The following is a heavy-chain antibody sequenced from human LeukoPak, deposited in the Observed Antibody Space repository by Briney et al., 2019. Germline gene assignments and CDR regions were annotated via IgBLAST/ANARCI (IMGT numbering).Heavy chain of an antibody. CDR2: IIPIFGIA. J-gene: IGHJ5*02. CDR1: GGTFSSYA. Sequence: GASVKVSCKASGGTFSSYAISWVRQAPGQGLEWMGRIIPIFGIANYAQKFQGRVTITADKSTSTAYMELSSLRSEDTAVYYCAGGGPIAVANHNWFDPWGQGTLVTVSS. D-gene: IGHD6-19*01. CDR3: AGGGPIAVANHNWFDP. V-gene: IGHV1-69*04.